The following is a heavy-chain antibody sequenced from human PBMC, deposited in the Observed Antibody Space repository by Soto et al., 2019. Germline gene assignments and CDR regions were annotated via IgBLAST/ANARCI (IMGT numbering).Heavy chain of an antibody. D-gene: IGHD4-17*01. CDR2: TRNKGNSYTT. CDR1: GFTFSDHY. CDR3: TSSWGDYRYLDH. V-gene: IGHV3-72*01. J-gene: IGHJ4*02. Sequence: EVHLVESGGGLVQPGGSLRLSCAASGFTFSDHYMDWVRQAPGKGLEWVGRTRNKGNSYTTEYAASVEGRFTISRDVSRNSLYLQMNSLKTEDTAVYYCTSSWGDYRYLDHWGQGTLVTVSS.